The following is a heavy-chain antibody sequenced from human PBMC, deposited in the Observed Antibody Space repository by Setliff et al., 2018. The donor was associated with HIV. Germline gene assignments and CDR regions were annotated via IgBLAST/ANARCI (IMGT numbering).Heavy chain of an antibody. CDR1: GFTFSSYW. D-gene: IGHD6-13*01. CDR2: INSDGSST. Sequence: PGGSLRLSCAASGFTFSSYWMHWVRQAPGKGLVWVSRINSDGSSTSYADSVKGRFTISSDNAKNTLYLQMNSLRAEDTAVYYCARSTWFGSWYYFDYWGQGTLVTVSS. J-gene: IGHJ4*02. CDR3: ARSTWFGSWYYFDY. V-gene: IGHV3-74*01.